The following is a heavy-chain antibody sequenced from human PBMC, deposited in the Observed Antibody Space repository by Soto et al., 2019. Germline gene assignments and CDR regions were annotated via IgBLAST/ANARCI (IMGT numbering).Heavy chain of an antibody. CDR3: AKDIRQAGSCLDY. CDR2: VNHGGTS. Sequence: ETLSLTCAVHGGSFSGYYWDWIRQPPGKGLEWIGEVNHGGTSNYNPSLKSRVTISVDTSKNQFSLALTSVTAADTATYYCAKDIRQAGSCLDYWGQGILVTVSS. J-gene: IGHJ4*02. D-gene: IGHD2-15*01. V-gene: IGHV4-34*01. CDR1: GGSFSGYY.